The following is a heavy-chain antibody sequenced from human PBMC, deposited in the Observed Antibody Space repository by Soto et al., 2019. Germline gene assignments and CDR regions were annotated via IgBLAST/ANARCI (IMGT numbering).Heavy chain of an antibody. D-gene: IGHD3-3*01. CDR3: EKDRGFDFWSGYYHMDV. J-gene: IGHJ6*03. CDR2: ISFNSGTT. CDR1: GFNFDDYA. V-gene: IGHV3-9*01. Sequence: EVQLVESGGDLVQPGRSLRLSCAASGFNFDDYAMHWVRQAPGKGLEWVSGISFNSGTTGYADSVKGRFTTSRDNAKNSLYLEMNSLRVEDTAFYYCEKDRGFDFWSGYYHMDVWGRGTTVTVSS.